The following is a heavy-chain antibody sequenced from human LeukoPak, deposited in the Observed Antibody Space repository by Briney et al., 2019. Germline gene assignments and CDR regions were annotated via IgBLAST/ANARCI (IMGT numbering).Heavy chain of an antibody. D-gene: IGHD2-2*01. Sequence: GGSLRLSCAASGFTFSSYAMSWVRQAPGKGLEWVSAISGSGVSTYYADSVKGRFTVSRDNSKNTLYLQMNSLRAEDTAVYYCAKSGVVPAAMPWGQGTLVTVSS. CDR1: GFTFSSYA. CDR3: AKSGVVPAAMP. J-gene: IGHJ5*02. V-gene: IGHV3-23*01. CDR2: ISGSGVST.